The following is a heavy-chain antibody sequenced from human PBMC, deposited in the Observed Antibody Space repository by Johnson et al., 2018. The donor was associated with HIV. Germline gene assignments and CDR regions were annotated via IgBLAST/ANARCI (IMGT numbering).Heavy chain of an antibody. Sequence: EVQLVESGGGVVQPGRSLRLSCAASGFTFSSYAMSWVRQAPGKGLEWVSAISGSGGSTYYADSVKGRFTISRDNSKNTLYLQMNSLRAADTAVYYCARGSGGIVGAQDIWCQGTMVTVSS. J-gene: IGHJ3*02. V-gene: IGHV3-23*04. D-gene: IGHD1-26*01. CDR1: GFTFSSYA. CDR2: ISGSGGST. CDR3: ARGSGGIVGAQDI.